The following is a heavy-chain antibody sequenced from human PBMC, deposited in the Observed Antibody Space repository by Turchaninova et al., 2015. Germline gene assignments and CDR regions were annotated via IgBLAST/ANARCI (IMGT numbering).Heavy chain of an antibody. J-gene: IGHJ3*02. V-gene: IGHV3-7*01. CDR3: ARDHAFDI. CDR1: GLTFSNSL. Sequence: EVQLVESGGGLVQPGGSLRLSCAASGLTFSNSLLNWVRQVPGKGLEWLANINQDGSEKEYVDVVKCRFNISRDNARNSMYLQMNSLRAEDTAMYYCARDHAFDIWGQGTMVTVSS. CDR2: INQDGSEK.